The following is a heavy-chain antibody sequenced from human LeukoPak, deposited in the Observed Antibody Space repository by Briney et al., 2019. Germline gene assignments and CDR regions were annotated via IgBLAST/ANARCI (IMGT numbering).Heavy chain of an antibody. CDR1: GFTLSSYA. CDR2: MSFDVRNT. V-gene: IGHV3-30*03. D-gene: IGHD5-18*01. J-gene: IGHJ6*02. CDR3: AFLEGYSYGTGSSYGTDV. Sequence: GGSLRLSCAASGFTLSSYAIHWVRQAPGKGLEWVAVMSFDVRNTYYSESVKGRFTITRDNFRNTLYLQMNSLRTEDTAVYYCAFLEGYSYGTGSSYGTDVWGQGTAVTAS.